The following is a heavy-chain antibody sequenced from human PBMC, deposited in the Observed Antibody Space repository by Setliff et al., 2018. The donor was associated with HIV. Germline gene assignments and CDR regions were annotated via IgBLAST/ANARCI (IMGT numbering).Heavy chain of an antibody. D-gene: IGHD2-15*01. CDR2: IYTSGST. CDR1: GGSISSGSYY. CDR3: ARDRLYCSGGSCYSVGPNDVFDI. Sequence: SETLSLTCTVSGGSISSGSYYWSWIRQPAGKGLEWIGHIYTSGSTNYNPSLRSRVTISVDTSKNQFSLKLSSVTAADTAVYYCARDRLYCSGGSCYSVGPNDVFDIWGQGTMGTVS. V-gene: IGHV4-61*09. J-gene: IGHJ3*02.